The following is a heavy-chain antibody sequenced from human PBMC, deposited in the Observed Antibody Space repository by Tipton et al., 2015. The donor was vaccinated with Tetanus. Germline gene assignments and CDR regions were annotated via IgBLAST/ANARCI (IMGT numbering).Heavy chain of an antibody. J-gene: IGHJ2*01. CDR1: GGSVNSGTYY. V-gene: IGHV4-34*01. Sequence: TLSLTCSVSGGSVNSGTYYWSWIRQSPGKGLEWIGEINHSGSTTYSPSFKSRVTISVDTPKNQFSLKLTSLTVADTAVYHCARGGSYSYGPRGFDLWGRGTLVTVSS. CDR2: INHSGST. D-gene: IGHD5-18*01. CDR3: ARGGSYSYGPRGFDL.